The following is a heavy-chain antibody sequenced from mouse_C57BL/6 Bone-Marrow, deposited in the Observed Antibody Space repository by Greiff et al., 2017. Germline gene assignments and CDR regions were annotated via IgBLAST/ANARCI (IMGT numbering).Heavy chain of an antibody. CDR1: GYTFTSYG. CDR3: ANANYSNYGFAY. J-gene: IGHJ3*01. Sequence: QVQLKESGAELARPGASVKLSCKASGYTFTSYGISWVKQRTGQGLEWIGEIYPRSGNTYYNEKFKGKATLTADKSSSTAYMELRSLTSEDSAVYFCANANYSNYGFAYWGQGTLVTVSA. V-gene: IGHV1-81*01. CDR2: IYPRSGNT. D-gene: IGHD2-5*01.